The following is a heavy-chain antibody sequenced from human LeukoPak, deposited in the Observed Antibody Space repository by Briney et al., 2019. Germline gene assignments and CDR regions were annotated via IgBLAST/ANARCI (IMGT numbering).Heavy chain of an antibody. CDR2: IYYSGST. CDR3: ARDPSSGSYYYYYYYYMDV. D-gene: IGHD3-10*01. Sequence: SETLSLTCTVSGGSISSSSYYWGWIRQPPGKGLEWIGSIYYSGSTYYNPSLKSRVTTSVDTSKNQFSLKLSSVTAADTAVYYCARDPSSGSYYYYYYYYMDVWGKGTTVTVSS. CDR1: GGSISSSSYY. V-gene: IGHV4-39*07. J-gene: IGHJ6*03.